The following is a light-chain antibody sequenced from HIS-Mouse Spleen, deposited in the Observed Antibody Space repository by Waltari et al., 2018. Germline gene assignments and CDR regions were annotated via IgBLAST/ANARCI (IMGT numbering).Light chain of an antibody. CDR2: EDS. J-gene: IGLJ2*01. CDR1: AVPKKY. Sequence: YELIQPPPVSVSPAQTARITSSGDAVPKKYSYWYQQKSGQAPVLVIYEDSKRPSGIPERFSGSSSGTMATLTISGAQVEDEADYYCYSTDSSGNHRVFGGGTKLTVL. CDR3: YSTDSSGNHRV. V-gene: IGLV3-10*01.